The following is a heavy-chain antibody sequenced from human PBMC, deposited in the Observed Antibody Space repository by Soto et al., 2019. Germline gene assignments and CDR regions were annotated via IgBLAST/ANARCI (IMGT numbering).Heavy chain of an antibody. CDR1: GYTFTGYY. CDR2: INPNSGDT. J-gene: IGHJ4*02. D-gene: IGHD2-8*01. V-gene: IGHV1-2*02. CDR3: ARGRNFLYFLDL. Sequence: GASVKVSCKASGYTFTGYYIHWVRQAPGQGLEWMGWINPNSGDTKYARNFQGRVTMTRDTSINSAYLELSRIRSDGTALYYCARGRNFLYFLDLWGQGTLVTVSS.